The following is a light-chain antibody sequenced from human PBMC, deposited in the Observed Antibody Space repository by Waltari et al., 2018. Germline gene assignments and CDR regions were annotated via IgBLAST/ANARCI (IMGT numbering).Light chain of an antibody. CDR1: QTVLYADNNNY. CDR2: WAS. Sequence: DFVMTQSPDSPAVFLGEKATANSKSSQTVLYADNNNYLAWYQQKPGQPPKLLIDWASNRQSGVPDRFMGSGSGTDFTLTISSLQPEDVAIYYCQQYFGTPVTFGQGTKLEIK. V-gene: IGKV4-1*01. CDR3: QQYFGTPVT. J-gene: IGKJ2*01.